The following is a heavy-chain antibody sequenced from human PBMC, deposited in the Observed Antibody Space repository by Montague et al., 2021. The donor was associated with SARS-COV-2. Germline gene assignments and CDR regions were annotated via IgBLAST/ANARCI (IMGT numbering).Heavy chain of an antibody. Sequence: ETLSLTRTVSGGSISSYYWSWIRQPPGKGLEWIGYIYYSGSTNYNPSLKSRVTISVDTSKNQFSLKLSSVTAADTAVYYCARTYYDILTGYYNRGAFDIWGQGTMVTVSS. CDR2: IYYSGST. D-gene: IGHD3-9*01. CDR1: GGSISSYY. V-gene: IGHV4-59*08. J-gene: IGHJ3*02. CDR3: ARTYYDILTGYYNRGAFDI.